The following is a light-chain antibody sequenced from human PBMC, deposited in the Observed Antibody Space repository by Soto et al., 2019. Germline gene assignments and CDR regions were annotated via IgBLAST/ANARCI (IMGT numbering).Light chain of an antibody. CDR2: GAS. J-gene: IGKJ5*01. CDR1: QSVSSN. Sequence: EVVLTQSPATLSVSPGARAPLSCRASQSVSSNLAWYQQKPGQAPRLLIYGASTRATGIPARFSGSGSGTEFTLTISSLQSEDFAVYYCQQYNNWPPITFGQGTRLEIK. V-gene: IGKV3-15*01. CDR3: QQYNNWPPIT.